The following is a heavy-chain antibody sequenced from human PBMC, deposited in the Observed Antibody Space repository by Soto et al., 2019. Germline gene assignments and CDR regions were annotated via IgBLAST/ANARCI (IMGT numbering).Heavy chain of an antibody. Sequence: GASVKVSCKASGGTFSNYAFSWVRQAPGQGPEWMGGIIPLFGTPNYAQRFQARLTITADEYTSTAYMELSSLRSEDTAVYYCARGEDKEAAVVRWEEYYGMDFWGQGTTVTVSS. CDR1: GGTFSNYA. CDR2: IIPLFGTP. V-gene: IGHV1-69*13. CDR3: ARGEDKEAAVVRWEEYYGMDF. J-gene: IGHJ6*02. D-gene: IGHD6-13*01.